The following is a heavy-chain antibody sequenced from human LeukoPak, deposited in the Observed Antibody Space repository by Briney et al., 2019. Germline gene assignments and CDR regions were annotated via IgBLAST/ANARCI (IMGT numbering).Heavy chain of an antibody. CDR3: ARDRRNWNYSDY. CDR1: GYTFTGYY. D-gene: IGHD1-1*01. J-gene: IGHJ4*02. V-gene: IGHV1-2*02. Sequence: GASVKVSCKASGYTFTGYYMHWVRQAPGQGLEWMGWINPNSGGTNYAQKFQGRVTMTRDTSIGTAYLELSGLRSDDTAIYYCARDRRNWNYSDYWGQGTLVTVSS. CDR2: INPNSGGT.